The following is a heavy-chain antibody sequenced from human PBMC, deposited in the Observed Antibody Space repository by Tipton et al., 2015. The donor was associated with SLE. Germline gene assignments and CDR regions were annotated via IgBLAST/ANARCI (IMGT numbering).Heavy chain of an antibody. V-gene: IGHV3-7*01. CDR3: ARVYSSNWYDYYYMDV. CDR2: IKQDGSEK. Sequence: SLRLSCVDSGFTFSSFWMHWVRQAPGKGLEWVANIKQDGSEKYYVDSVKGRFIISRDNAKNSLYLQMNSLRAEDTAVYYCARVYSSNWYDYYYMDVWGKGTTVTVSS. CDR1: GFTFSSFW. J-gene: IGHJ6*03. D-gene: IGHD6-13*01.